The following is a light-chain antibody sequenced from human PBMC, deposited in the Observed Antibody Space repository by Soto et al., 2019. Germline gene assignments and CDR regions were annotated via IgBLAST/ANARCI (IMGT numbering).Light chain of an antibody. Sequence: EIVLTQSPGPLSLSPGERATLSCRASQSVSSSYLAWYQQKPGQAPRLLIYGASSRATGIPGRFSGSGSGTDFTLTTSRLEPEDLEVYYCQQYDSSRTVGKGTKVEIK. CDR1: QSVSSSY. V-gene: IGKV3-20*01. J-gene: IGKJ1*01. CDR3: QQYDSSRT. CDR2: GAS.